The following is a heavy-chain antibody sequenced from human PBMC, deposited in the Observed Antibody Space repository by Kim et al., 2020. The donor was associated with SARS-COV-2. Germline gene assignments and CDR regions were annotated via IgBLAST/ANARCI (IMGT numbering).Heavy chain of an antibody. J-gene: IGHJ4*02. CDR1: GFTFNNAW. D-gene: IGHD4-17*01. Sequence: GGSLRLSCAASGFTFNNAWMSWVRQAPGKGLEWVGRIKSKTESGTKDYAAPVRGRFTLSRDDSKNTLYLQMNSLKTEDTAVYYCTMTTVTSLCDYWGQGTLVTVSS. CDR2: IKSKTESGTK. CDR3: TMTTVTSLCDY. V-gene: IGHV3-15*01.